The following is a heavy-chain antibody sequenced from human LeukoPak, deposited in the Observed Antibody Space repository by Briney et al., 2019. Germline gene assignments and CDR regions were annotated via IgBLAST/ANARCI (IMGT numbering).Heavy chain of an antibody. CDR2: INPNSGGT. Sequence: GASVKVSCKASGYTFTGYYMHWVRQAPGQGLEWMGWINPNSGGTNYAQKFQGRVTMTRDTSISTAYMELSRLRSDDTAVYYCARDMRLTGTGPQPLKPYNWFDPWGQGTLVTVSS. CDR3: ARDMRLTGTGPQPLKPYNWFDP. D-gene: IGHD1-20*01. J-gene: IGHJ5*02. CDR1: GYTFTGYY. V-gene: IGHV1-2*02.